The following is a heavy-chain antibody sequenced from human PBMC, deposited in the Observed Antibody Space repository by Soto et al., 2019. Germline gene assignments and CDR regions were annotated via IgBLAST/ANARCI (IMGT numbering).Heavy chain of an antibody. V-gene: IGHV3-7*01. CDR2: IKQDGTEK. CDR1: GFTFSTYW. D-gene: IGHD1-26*01. Sequence: LXLSCAASGFTFSTYWMSWVRRTPGKGLEWVANIKQDGTEKYYVDSVRGRLTVSRDNAKSSLYLQMNSLRVEDTAVYYCTTSPHRDSERVFVWGQGTTVTVSS. CDR3: TTSPHRDSERVFV. J-gene: IGHJ6*02.